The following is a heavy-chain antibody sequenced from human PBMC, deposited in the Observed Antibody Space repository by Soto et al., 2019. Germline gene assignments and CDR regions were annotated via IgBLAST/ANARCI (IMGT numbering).Heavy chain of an antibody. V-gene: IGHV5-51*01. D-gene: IGHD2-2*01. CDR1: GYSFTSYW. J-gene: IGHJ6*02. CDR3: ARLPTDIVVVPAAIYYYYGMDV. Sequence: GESLKISCKGSGYSFTSYWIGWVRQMPGKGLEWMGIIYPGDSDTRYSPSFQGQVTISADKSISTAYLQWSSLKASDTAMYYCARLPTDIVVVPAAIYYYYGMDVWGQGTTVTVSS. CDR2: IYPGDSDT.